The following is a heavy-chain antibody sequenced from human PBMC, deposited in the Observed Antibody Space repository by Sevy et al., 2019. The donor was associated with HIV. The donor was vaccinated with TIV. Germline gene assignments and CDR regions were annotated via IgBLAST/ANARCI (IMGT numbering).Heavy chain of an antibody. CDR2: ISGSGGST. CDR3: AKCSLGSGYSRYNWFDP. Sequence: GGSLRLSCAASGFTFSSYAMSWVRQAPGKGLEWVSAISGSGGSTYYADSVKGRFTISRDNSKNTLYLQMNSLRAEDTAVYYCAKCSLGSGYSRYNWFDPWGQGTLVTVSS. J-gene: IGHJ5*02. CDR1: GFTFSSYA. D-gene: IGHD3-3*01. V-gene: IGHV3-23*01.